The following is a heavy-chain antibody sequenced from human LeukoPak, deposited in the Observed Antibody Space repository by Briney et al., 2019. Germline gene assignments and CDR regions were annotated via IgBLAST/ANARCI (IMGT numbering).Heavy chain of an antibody. D-gene: IGHD3-22*01. CDR1: GFTFSSYS. V-gene: IGHV3-48*02. Sequence: QAGGSLRLSCAASGFTFSSYSMNWVRQAPGKGLEWVSYISSSGSAIYYADSVKGRFTISRDNAKRSLYLQMNSLRDEDTAVYYCARVGPDYSDSSGQSYFAYWGRGTLVTVSS. CDR3: ARVGPDYSDSSGQSYFAY. J-gene: IGHJ4*02. CDR2: ISSSGSAI.